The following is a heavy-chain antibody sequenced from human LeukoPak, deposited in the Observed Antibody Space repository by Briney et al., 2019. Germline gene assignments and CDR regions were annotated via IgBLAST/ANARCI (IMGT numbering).Heavy chain of an antibody. Sequence: SETLSLTCTVSGGSISSYYWSWIRQPPGKGLEWIGYIYYSGSTNYNPSLKSRVTISVDTSKNQFSLKLSSVTAADTAVYYCARRKAVRPRDYYFDYWGQGTLVTVSS. CDR1: GGSISSYY. J-gene: IGHJ4*02. CDR3: ARRKAVRPRDYYFDY. CDR2: IYYSGST. V-gene: IGHV4-59*01. D-gene: IGHD6-6*01.